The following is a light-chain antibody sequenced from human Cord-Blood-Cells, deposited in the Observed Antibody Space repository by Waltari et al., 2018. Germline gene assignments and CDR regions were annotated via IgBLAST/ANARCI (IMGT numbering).Light chain of an antibody. V-gene: IGLV2-14*01. CDR2: DVS. CDR3: SSYTSSSTVV. Sequence: QSALTQPASVSGSPGQSITISCTGTSSDGGGYTYVPWYQQHPGKASKLMIYDVSNRPSGVSNRFSGSKSGNTASLTISGLQAEDEADYYCSSYTSSSTVVFGGGTKLTVL. CDR1: SSDGGGYTY. J-gene: IGLJ2*01.